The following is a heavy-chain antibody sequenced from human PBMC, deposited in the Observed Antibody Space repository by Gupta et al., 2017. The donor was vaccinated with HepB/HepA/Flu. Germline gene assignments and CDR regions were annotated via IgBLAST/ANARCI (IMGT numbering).Heavy chain of an antibody. V-gene: IGHV3-15*01. D-gene: IGHD1-26*01. Sequence: GTTDYAAPVKGRFTISRDDSKNTLYLQMNSLKTEDTAVYYCTTAKGQYSGSYSDAFDIWGQGTMVTVSS. J-gene: IGHJ3*02. CDR2: GTT. CDR3: TTAKGQYSGSYSDAFDI.